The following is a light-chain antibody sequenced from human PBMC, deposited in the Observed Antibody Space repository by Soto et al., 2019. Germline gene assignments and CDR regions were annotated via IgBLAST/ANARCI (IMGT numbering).Light chain of an antibody. Sequence: EIVLTQSPDTLSLSPGERATLSCRASQSVGTYLVWYQQKPGQAPRLLIYGASNRATGIPARFSGSGSGTDFTLTISSLEPEDFAVYYCQQRSHGFGQGTK. J-gene: IGKJ2*01. CDR1: QSVGTY. CDR3: QQRSHG. V-gene: IGKV3-11*01. CDR2: GAS.